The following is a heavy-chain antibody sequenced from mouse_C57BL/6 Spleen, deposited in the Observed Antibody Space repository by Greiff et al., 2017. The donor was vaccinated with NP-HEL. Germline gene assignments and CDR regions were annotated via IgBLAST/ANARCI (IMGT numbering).Heavy chain of an antibody. V-gene: IGHV1-26*01. Sequence: VQLQQSGPELVKPGASVKISCKASGYTFTDYYMNWVKQSHGKSLEWIGDINPNNGGTNYNQKFKGKATLTVDKSSSTAYMELRSLTSEDSAVYYCARRGLAYYFDYWGQGTTLTVSS. J-gene: IGHJ2*01. D-gene: IGHD3-3*01. CDR1: GYTFTDYY. CDR2: INPNNGGT. CDR3: ARRGLAYYFDY.